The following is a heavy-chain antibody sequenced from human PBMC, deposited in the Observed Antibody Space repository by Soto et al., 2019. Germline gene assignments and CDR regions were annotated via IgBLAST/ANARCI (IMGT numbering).Heavy chain of an antibody. D-gene: IGHD5-18*01. CDR1: GYTFTLYT. J-gene: IGHJ4*02. CDR2: INTGNGNT. V-gene: IGHV1-3*04. CDR3: AKLGGGYIFGPYLDF. Sequence: QVQIVQSGAEVKKPGASVKVSCKTSGYTFTLYTIHWVCQAPGQRLEWMGWINTGNGNTKFSQRFQGRVTMSSDTSASTAYMELSSLTSEDTAVYYCAKLGGGYIFGPYLDFWGQGTLVTVSS.